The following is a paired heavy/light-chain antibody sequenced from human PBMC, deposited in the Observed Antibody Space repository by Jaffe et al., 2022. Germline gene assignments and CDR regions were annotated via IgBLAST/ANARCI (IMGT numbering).Heavy chain of an antibody. J-gene: IGHJ3*01. V-gene: IGHV4-4*02. D-gene: IGHD6-19*01. CDR1: GGSISSSNW. CDR2: IYHSGST. Sequence: QVQLQESGPGLVKPSGTLSLTCAVSGGSISSSNWWSWIRQPPGKGLEWIGEIYHSGSTNYNPSLKSRVTISVDKSKNQFSLKLSSVTAADTAVYYCARTAASPSIAVAGQAVVWGQGTMVTVSS. CDR3: ARTAASPSIAVAGQAVV.
Light chain of an antibody. CDR3: MQALQTPIT. Sequence: DIVMTQSPLSLPVTPGEPASISCRSSQSLLHSNGYNYLDWYLQKPGQSPQLLIYLGSNRASGVPDRFSGSGSGTDFTLKISRVEAEDVGVYYCMQALQTPITFGPGTKVDIK. CDR2: LGS. V-gene: IGKV2-28*01. CDR1: QSLLHSNGYNY. J-gene: IGKJ3*01.